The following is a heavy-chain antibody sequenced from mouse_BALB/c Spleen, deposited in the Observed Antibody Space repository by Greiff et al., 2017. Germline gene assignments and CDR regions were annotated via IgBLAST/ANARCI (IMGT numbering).Heavy chain of an antibody. J-gene: IGHJ4*01. CDR1: GYTFTSYY. D-gene: IGHD1-1*01. CDR2: INPSNGGT. Sequence: QVHVKQSGAELVKPGASVKLSCKASGYTFTSYYMYWVKQRPVQGLEWIGEINPSNGGTNFNEKFKSKATLTVDKSSSTAYMQLSSLTSEDSAVYYCTRGKINYYGSSFMDYWGQGTSVTVSS. CDR3: TRGKINYYGSSFMDY. V-gene: IGHV1S81*02.